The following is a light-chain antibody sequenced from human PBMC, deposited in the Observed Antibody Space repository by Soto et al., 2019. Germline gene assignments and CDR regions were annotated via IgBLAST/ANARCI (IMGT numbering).Light chain of an antibody. Sequence: MVLTDSPATLTLSPGGRATLSCRASQSVSNNHLAWYQQTPGQAPRLLIYGASSRATGIPDRFSGSGSGTDFTLTISRLEPEDFTVYYCPPSGLSPFSFGQATTVDLK. CDR3: PPSGLSPFS. J-gene: IGKJ1*01. CDR2: GAS. V-gene: IGKV3-20*01. CDR1: QSVSNNH.